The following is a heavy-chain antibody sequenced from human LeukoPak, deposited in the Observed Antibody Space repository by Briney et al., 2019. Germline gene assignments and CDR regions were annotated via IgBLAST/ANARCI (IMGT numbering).Heavy chain of an antibody. D-gene: IGHD4-4*01. J-gene: IGHJ5*02. CDR3: ARDLFFAGNDYTNWFDP. Sequence: SETLSLTCTVSGGSISSGGYYWSWIRQHPGKGLEWIGYIYYSGSTYCNPSLKSRVTISVDTSKNQFSLKLSSVTAADTAVYYCARDLFFAGNDYTNWFDPWGQGTLVTVSS. CDR2: IYYSGST. CDR1: GGSISSGGYY. V-gene: IGHV4-31*03.